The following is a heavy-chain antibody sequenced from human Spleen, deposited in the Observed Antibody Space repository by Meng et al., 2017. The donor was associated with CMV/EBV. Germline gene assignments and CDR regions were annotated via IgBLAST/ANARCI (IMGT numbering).Heavy chain of an antibody. D-gene: IGHD6-19*01. CDR1: GYTFTSFD. Sequence: QVQLVQSGAEVKRPGASVKVSCKASGYTFTSFDFNWVRQASGQGLEWMGWMNPNIGYSGSAQKLQGRVTMTRNTSISEPYMKMSRLRSDDTAVYYCAREVMAVASFDYWGQGTLVTVSS. V-gene: IGHV1-8*01. CDR3: AREVMAVASFDY. CDR2: MNPNIGYS. J-gene: IGHJ4*02.